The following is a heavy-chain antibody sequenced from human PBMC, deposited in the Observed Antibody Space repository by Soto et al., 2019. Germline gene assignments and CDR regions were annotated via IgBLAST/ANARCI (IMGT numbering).Heavy chain of an antibody. D-gene: IGHD3-22*01. V-gene: IGHV3-33*01. CDR2: IYYDGSNK. Sequence: QVQLVESGGGVVQPGRSLRLSCAVSGFTFSSYGMNWVRQAPGKGLEWVAAIYYDGSNKYYADSVRGRFTISRDNFKNTLYLHMNSLRAEDTAVYYCARDSKDDSSDYYAGFDYWGQGTLVTVSS. CDR1: GFTFSSYG. J-gene: IGHJ4*02. CDR3: ARDSKDDSSDYYAGFDY.